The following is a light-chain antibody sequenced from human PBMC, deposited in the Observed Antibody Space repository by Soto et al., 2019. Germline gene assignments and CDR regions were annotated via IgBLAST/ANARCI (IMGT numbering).Light chain of an antibody. CDR2: GAS. CDR3: QHYGRSAYT. Sequence: IVLTQSPGTLSLSPGERATLSCRARQSVSSNYLAWYQQKPGQAPRLLIYGASSRATGIPDRFSGSGSGTDFTLTISRLEPEDFAVYYCQHYGRSAYTFGQGTTLEIK. J-gene: IGKJ2*01. V-gene: IGKV3-20*01. CDR1: QSVSSNY.